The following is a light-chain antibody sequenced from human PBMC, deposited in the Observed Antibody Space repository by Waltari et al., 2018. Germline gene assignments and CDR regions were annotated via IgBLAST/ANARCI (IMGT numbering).Light chain of an antibody. CDR2: RVS. J-gene: IGKJ1*01. Sequence: DVVLTQSPLSLPVTLGQPASISCRSSQSLLHSNGNTYLTWFHQRPGQSPRRLLYRVSNRDSGVPDRFSGSGSGTDFTLKISRVEAEDVGVYYCMQGTNWQTFGQGTKVEIK. V-gene: IGKV2-30*02. CDR1: QSLLHSNGNTY. CDR3: MQGTNWQT.